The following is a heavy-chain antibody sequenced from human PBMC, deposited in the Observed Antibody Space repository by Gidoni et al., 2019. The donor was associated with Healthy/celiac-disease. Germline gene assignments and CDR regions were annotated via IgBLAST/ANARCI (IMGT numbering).Heavy chain of an antibody. CDR3: ARVPSRYCSSTSCSSYYFDY. V-gene: IGHV3-53*01. D-gene: IGHD2-2*01. CDR2: IYSGGST. Sequence: EVQLVESGGGLIQPGGSLRLSCAASGFTVGSNYMSWVRQAPGKGLEWVSVIYSGGSTYYADSVKGRFTISRDNSKNTLYLQMNSLRAEDTAVYYCARVPSRYCSSTSCSSYYFDYWGQGTLVTVSS. CDR1: GFTVGSNY. J-gene: IGHJ4*02.